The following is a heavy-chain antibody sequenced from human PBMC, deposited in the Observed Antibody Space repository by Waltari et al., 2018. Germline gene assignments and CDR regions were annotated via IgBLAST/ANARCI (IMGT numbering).Heavy chain of an antibody. D-gene: IGHD1-26*01. V-gene: IGHV4-61*02. J-gene: IGHJ3*02. CDR3: ARSVGPRGDAFDI. Sequence: QVQLQESGPGLVKPSQTLSLTCTVSGGSISSGSYYWSWIRQPAGKGLEWIGRIYTSGSTNYNPSLKSRVTISVDTSKNQFSLKLSSVTAADTAVYYCARSVGPRGDAFDIWGQGTMVTVSS. CDR2: IYTSGST. CDR1: GGSISSGSYY.